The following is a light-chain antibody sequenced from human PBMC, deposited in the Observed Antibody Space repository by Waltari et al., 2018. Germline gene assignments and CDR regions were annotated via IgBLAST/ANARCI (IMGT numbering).Light chain of an antibody. Sequence: QSVAIPAPPASGAPGQRVNISCSGRSYNIGGIHVYVYPQFPGTATKLLIYTNNQRPSGVPDLVSGSKSGTSGSLVISGLQSEDEADYYCATWEDSLNGWVFGGGTKLTVL. J-gene: IGLJ3*02. CDR1: SYNIGGIH. CDR3: ATWEDSLNGWV. V-gene: IGLV1-44*01. CDR2: TNN.